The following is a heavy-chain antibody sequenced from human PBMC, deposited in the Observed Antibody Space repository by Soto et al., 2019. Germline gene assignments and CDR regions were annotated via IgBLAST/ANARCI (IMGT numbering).Heavy chain of an antibody. D-gene: IGHD6-19*01. CDR3: ERHHIIGWYDCEY. CDR1: GFTFDNYA. CDR2: ISFAGNSK. J-gene: IGHJ4*02. V-gene: IGHV3-33*08. Sequence: PGGSLRLSCVASGFTFDNYALHWVRRAPGKGLEWVAPISFAGNSKYYADSVKGRFTISRDNSKNTLYLQINSLKVDDTAMYYCERHHIIGWYDCEYWGPGTRFTVSS.